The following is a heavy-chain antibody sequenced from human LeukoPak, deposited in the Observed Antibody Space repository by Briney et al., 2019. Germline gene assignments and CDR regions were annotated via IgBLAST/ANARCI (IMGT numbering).Heavy chain of an antibody. CDR3: AKDLGYCSGGSCPEFDY. D-gene: IGHD2-15*01. J-gene: IGHJ4*02. CDR1: GFTFSSYG. Sequence: PGGSLRLSCAASGFTFSSYGMHWVRQAPGKGLEWVAFIRYDGSNKYYADSVKGRFTISRDNSKNTLFLQMNSLRAEDTAVYYCAKDLGYCSGGSCPEFDYWGQGTLVTVSS. CDR2: IRYDGSNK. V-gene: IGHV3-30*02.